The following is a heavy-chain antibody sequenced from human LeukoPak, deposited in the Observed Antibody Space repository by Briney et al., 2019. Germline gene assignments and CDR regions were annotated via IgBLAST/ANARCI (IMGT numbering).Heavy chain of an antibody. CDR3: ARVSSSGYYADY. J-gene: IGHJ4*02. V-gene: IGHV3-21*01. D-gene: IGHD3-22*01. Sequence: GGSLRLSCAASGFTFSSYSMNWVRQAPGKGLEWVSSISSSSSYIYYADSVKGRFTISRDNAKNSLYLQMNSLRAEDTAVYYCARVSSSGYYADYWGQGTLVTVSS. CDR1: GFTFSSYS. CDR2: ISSSSSYI.